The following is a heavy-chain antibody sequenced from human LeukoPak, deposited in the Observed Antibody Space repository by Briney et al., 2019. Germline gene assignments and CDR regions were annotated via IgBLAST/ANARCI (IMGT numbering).Heavy chain of an antibody. CDR1: GFTFSTYW. CDR3: ARGSGYYLGHFDY. V-gene: IGHV3-7*01. D-gene: IGHD3-22*01. CDR2: IKQDGSEK. J-gene: IGHJ4*02. Sequence: GGSLRLSCAASGFTFSTYWMSWVRHAPGEGLGWVANIKQDGSEKYYVNSVKARLTISRENAKNSLYLQMNSLRAEDTAVYYCARGSGYYLGHFDYWGQGTLVTVSS.